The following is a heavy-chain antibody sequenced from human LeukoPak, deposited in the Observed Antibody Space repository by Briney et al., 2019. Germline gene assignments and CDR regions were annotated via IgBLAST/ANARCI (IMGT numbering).Heavy chain of an antibody. J-gene: IGHJ5*02. D-gene: IGHD4-11*01. Sequence: SETLSLTCAVYGGSFSGYYWSWIRQPPGKGLEWIGEINHSGSTTYNPSLKSRVTISVDTSKNQFSLKLSSVTAADTAVYYCARFRRRTTTQNWFDPWGQGTLVTVSS. CDR2: INHSGST. CDR3: ARFRRRTTTQNWFDP. CDR1: GGSFSGYY. V-gene: IGHV4-34*01.